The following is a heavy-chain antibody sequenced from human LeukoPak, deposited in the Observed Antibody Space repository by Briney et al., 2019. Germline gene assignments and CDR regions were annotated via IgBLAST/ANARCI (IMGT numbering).Heavy chain of an antibody. CDR3: AKWDDSSGYYY. D-gene: IGHD3-22*01. CDR1: GFTFSSYA. CDR2: ISGRGGST. J-gene: IGHJ4*02. V-gene: IGHV3-23*01. Sequence: GGSLRLSCAASGFTFSSYAMSWVRQAPGKGLEWVSAISGRGGSTYYADSVKGRFTISRDNSKNTLYLQMNSLRAEDTAVYYCAKWDDSSGYYYWGQGTLVTVSS.